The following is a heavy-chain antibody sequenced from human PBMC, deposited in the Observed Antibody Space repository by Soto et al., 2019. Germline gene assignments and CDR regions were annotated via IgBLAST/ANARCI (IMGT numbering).Heavy chain of an antibody. CDR3: ARAHYDFWSGYHHDAFDI. V-gene: IGHV3-21*01. D-gene: IGHD3-3*01. CDR2: ISSSSSYI. J-gene: IGHJ3*02. CDR1: GFTFSSYS. Sequence: ESGGGLVKPGGSLRLSCAASGFTFSSYSMNWVRQAPGKGLEWVSSISSSSSYIYYADSVKGRFTISRDNAKNSLYLQMNSLRAEDTAVYYCARAHYDFWSGYHHDAFDIWGQGTMVTVSS.